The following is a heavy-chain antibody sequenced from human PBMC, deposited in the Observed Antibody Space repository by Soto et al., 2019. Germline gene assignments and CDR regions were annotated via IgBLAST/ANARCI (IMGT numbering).Heavy chain of an antibody. CDR3: ASLALVVVTAI. D-gene: IGHD2-21*02. Sequence: GSLRLSCAASGFTFSSYSMNWVRQAPGKGLEWVSSISSSSSYIYYADSVKGRFTISRDNAKNSLYLQMNSLRAEDTAVYYCASLALVVVTAIWGQGTLVTVSS. CDR1: GFTFSSYS. J-gene: IGHJ4*02. V-gene: IGHV3-21*01. CDR2: ISSSSSYI.